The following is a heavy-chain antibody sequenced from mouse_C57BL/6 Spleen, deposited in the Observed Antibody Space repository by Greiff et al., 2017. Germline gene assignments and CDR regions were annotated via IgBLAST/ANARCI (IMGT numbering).Heavy chain of an antibody. CDR3: TRRIYDGYYAMDY. Sequence: QVQLKQSGAELVRPGASVTLSCKASGYTFTDYEMHWVKQTPVHGLEWIGAIDPETGGTAYNQKFKGKAILTADKSSSTAYMELRSLTSEDSAVYYCTRRIYDGYYAMDYWGQGTSVTVSS. CDR2: IDPETGGT. CDR1: GYTFTDYE. D-gene: IGHD2-3*01. V-gene: IGHV1-15*01. J-gene: IGHJ4*01.